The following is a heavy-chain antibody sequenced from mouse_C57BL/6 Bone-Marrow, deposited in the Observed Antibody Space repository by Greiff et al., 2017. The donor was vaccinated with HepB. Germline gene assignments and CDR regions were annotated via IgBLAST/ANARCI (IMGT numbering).Heavy chain of an antibody. CDR1: GFSLTSYG. Sequence: VQLQESGPGLVQPSQSLSITCTVSGFSLTSYGVHWVRQSPGKGLEWLGVIGSGGSTDYNAAFISRLSISKDNSKSQVFFKMNSLQADDTAIYYCASPDSSGYGFAYWGQGTLVTVSA. CDR2: IGSGGST. J-gene: IGHJ3*01. CDR3: ASPDSSGYGFAY. D-gene: IGHD3-2*02. V-gene: IGHV2-2*01.